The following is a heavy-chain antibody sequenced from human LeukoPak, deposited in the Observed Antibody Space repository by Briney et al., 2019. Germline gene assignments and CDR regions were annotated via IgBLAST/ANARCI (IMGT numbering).Heavy chain of an antibody. V-gene: IGHV3-23*01. D-gene: IGHD2-2*01. CDR3: AKDLTSWNY. CDR1: GFTFSSYG. Sequence: GGSLRLSCAASGFTFSSYGITRVRQAPGKGLEWVSGISGSGENTYYADSVKGRFTISRDNSKNTLYLQMNSLRAEDTALYYCAKDLTSWNYWGQGTLVTVSS. CDR2: ISGSGENT. J-gene: IGHJ4*02.